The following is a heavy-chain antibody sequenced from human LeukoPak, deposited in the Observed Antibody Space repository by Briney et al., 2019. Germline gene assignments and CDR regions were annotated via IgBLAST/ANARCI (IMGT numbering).Heavy chain of an antibody. CDR1: GGSVSSSSYY. CDR2: IYYSGST. D-gene: IGHD2-8*01. V-gene: IGHV4-39*07. Sequence: SETLSLTCTVSGGSVSSSSYYWGWIRQPPGKGLEWIGSIYYSGSTYYNPSLKSRVTISVDTSRNQFSLKLSSVTAADTAVYYCARGGPIVLMVYAMASPYNWFDPWGQGTLVTVSS. J-gene: IGHJ5*02. CDR3: ARGGPIVLMVYAMASPYNWFDP.